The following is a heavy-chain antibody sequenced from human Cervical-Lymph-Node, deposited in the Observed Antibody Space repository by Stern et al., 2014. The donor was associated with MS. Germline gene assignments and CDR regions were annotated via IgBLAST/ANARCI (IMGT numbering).Heavy chain of an antibody. CDR2: IYWDDEK. J-gene: IGHJ2*01. CDR3: ARIGPAAYPSYFDV. D-gene: IGHD2-2*02. CDR1: GFSLNTNGMC. Sequence: ESGPALVKPTQTLTLTCTFSGFSLNTNGMCVTWIRQSPGKAPEWLALIYWDDEKYYSTSLKTRLTVSKDTSKNQVVLIMTNMDPVDTATYYCARIGPAAYPSYFDVWGRGTLVTVSS. V-gene: IGHV2-70*01.